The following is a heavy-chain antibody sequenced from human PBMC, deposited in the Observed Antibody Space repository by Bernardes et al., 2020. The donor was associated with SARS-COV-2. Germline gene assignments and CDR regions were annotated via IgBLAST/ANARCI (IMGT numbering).Heavy chain of an antibody. CDR3: ARGASSGYRIDY. V-gene: IGHV3-74*01. CDR2: MNMDGSTK. D-gene: IGHD3-22*01. Sequence: GGSLRLSCAASGFAFSSHWMHWVRQDAGKGLVWLSRMNMDGSTKDYADSVEGRFTISRDNAKNTLWLQMNSLGADDTAVYYCARGASSGYRIDYWGPGTLVTVSS. J-gene: IGHJ4*02. CDR1: GFAFSSHW.